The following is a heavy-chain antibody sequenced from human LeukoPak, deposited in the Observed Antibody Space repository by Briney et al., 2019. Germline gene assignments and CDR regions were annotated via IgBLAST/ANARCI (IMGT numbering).Heavy chain of an antibody. CDR1: GGSISSYY. CDR2: IYYSGST. D-gene: IGHD6-13*01. V-gene: IGHV4-59*01. CDR3: ARARGSSSWYPIEY. Sequence: SETLSLTCTVSGGSISSYYWSWIRQPPGKGLEWIGYIYYSGSTNYSPSLKSRFPISLHTSKNQFFLKPSCLTAADTAVYYCARARGSSSWYPIEYWGQGTLVTVSS. J-gene: IGHJ4*02.